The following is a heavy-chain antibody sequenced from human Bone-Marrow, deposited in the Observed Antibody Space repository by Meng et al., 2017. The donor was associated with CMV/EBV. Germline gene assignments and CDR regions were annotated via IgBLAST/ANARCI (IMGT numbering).Heavy chain of an antibody. D-gene: IGHD1-1*01. CDR3: ARNLEMGWFDP. Sequence: SETLSLTCTVSGGSISSYYWSWIRQPPGKALEWIGYISDRGRTNYNPSLRSRVTMSVDTSKNHFSLKLSSLTAADTAMYHCARNLEMGWFDPWGQGHLVHVAS. CDR2: ISDRGRT. J-gene: IGHJ5*02. V-gene: IGHV4-59*01. CDR1: GGSISSYY.